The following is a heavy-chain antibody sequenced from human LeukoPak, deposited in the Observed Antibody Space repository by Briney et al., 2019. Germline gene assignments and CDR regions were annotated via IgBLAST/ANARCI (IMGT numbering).Heavy chain of an antibody. J-gene: IGHJ4*02. Sequence: SETLSLTCPVSGGSISSSSYYWGWIRQPPGKGLEWIGSIYYSGSTYYNTSLKSRVTISVDTSKNQFSLKLSSVTAADTAVYYLSRHRRSGWCRTFDYWGQGTLVTVSS. V-gene: IGHV4-39*01. CDR1: GGSISSSSYY. D-gene: IGHD6-19*01. CDR3: SRHRRSGWCRTFDY. CDR2: IYYSGST.